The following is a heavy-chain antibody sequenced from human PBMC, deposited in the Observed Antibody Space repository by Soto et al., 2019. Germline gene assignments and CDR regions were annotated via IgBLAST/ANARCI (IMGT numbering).Heavy chain of an antibody. CDR1: GDTFMRYS. V-gene: IGHV1-46*01. CDR3: ARDHKFGVIVYAMAV. J-gene: IGHJ6*02. D-gene: IGHD2-8*01. Sequence: GASLPVSCTASGDTFMRYSMHRVREAPGQGLEWMGIINPSSGRTRYAQNFQGRVTMTSDTSTSIVDMEMDSLKSEDTTVYYCARDHKFGVIVYAMAVLGQGTTVTVSS. CDR2: INPSSGRT.